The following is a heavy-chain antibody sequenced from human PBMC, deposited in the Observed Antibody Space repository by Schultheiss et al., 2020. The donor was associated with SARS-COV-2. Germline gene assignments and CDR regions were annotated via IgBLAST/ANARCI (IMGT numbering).Heavy chain of an antibody. D-gene: IGHD2-15*01. J-gene: IGHJ5*02. CDR3: VRDRSWWTPYNCFDL. Sequence: GGSLRLSCVTSGLSFNIYSMYWVRQAPGKGLEWVSAISGSGGSTYYADSVKGRFTISRDNANNSLYLQMHSLRAEDTAVYYCVRDRSWWTPYNCFDLWGRGTLVTVSS. V-gene: IGHV3-21*01. CDR1: GLSFNIYS. CDR2: ISGSGGST.